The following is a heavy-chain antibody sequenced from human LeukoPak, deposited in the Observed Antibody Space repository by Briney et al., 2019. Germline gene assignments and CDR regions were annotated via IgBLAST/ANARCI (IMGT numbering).Heavy chain of an antibody. CDR3: AKGTIAARRRYYYYYMDV. D-gene: IGHD6-6*01. Sequence: GGTLRLSCAASGFTFSSYGMSWVRPAPGKGLEWVSAISGSGGSTYYADSVKGRFTISRDNSKNTLPLQMNSLRAEDTAVYYCAKGTIAARRRYYYYYMDVWGKGTTVTVSS. V-gene: IGHV3-23*01. CDR1: GFTFSSYG. CDR2: ISGSGGST. J-gene: IGHJ6*03.